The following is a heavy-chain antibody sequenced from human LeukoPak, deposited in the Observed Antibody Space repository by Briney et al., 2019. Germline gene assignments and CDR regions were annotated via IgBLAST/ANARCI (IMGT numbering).Heavy chain of an antibody. CDR2: IYSGGST. Sequence: GGSLRLSCAASGFIVSSNYMSWVRQAPGKGLEWVSIIYSGGSTYYADSVKGRFTISRDNSKNTLYLQMNTLRAEDTAVYYCARHLSRDDIWGQGTMVTVSS. V-gene: IGHV3-53*01. CDR1: GFIVSSNY. J-gene: IGHJ3*02. CDR3: ARHLSRDDI. D-gene: IGHD1-1*01.